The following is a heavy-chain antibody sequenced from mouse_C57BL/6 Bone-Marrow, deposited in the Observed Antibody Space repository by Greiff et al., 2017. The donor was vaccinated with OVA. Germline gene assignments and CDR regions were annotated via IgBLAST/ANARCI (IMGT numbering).Heavy chain of an antibody. CDR1: GYTFTSYG. CDR3: ARTGLLRPFYY. Sequence: VQLQQSGAELARPGASVKLSCKASGYTFTSYGISWVKQSTGQGLEWIGEIYPRSGNTYYNEKLKGKATLTADKSSSTAYMELRSLTSEDSAVYFCARTGLLRPFYYWGQGTLVTVSA. J-gene: IGHJ3*01. CDR2: IYPRSGNT. V-gene: IGHV1-81*01. D-gene: IGHD1-1*01.